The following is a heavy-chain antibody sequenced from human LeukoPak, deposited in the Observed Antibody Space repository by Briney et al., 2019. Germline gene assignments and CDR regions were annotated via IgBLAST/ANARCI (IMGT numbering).Heavy chain of an antibody. CDR3: AKKVGGVYAFDI. V-gene: IGHV3-23*01. CDR2: ISGPGGRT. Sequence: GGSLRLSCGASGFXFSSYAINWVRQAPGKGLEWVPAISGPGGRTYYADSVQGRFTFSTDTSKNTLYLQMTSLRAEDTAVYYCAKKVGGVYAFDIWGQGTMVTVSS. CDR1: GFXFSSYA. J-gene: IGHJ3*02. D-gene: IGHD3-16*01.